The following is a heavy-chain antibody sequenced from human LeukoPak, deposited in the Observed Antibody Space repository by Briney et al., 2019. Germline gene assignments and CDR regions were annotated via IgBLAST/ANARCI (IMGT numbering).Heavy chain of an antibody. CDR2: IYSGGSI. CDR3: VREPPMGRYYYGMDV. D-gene: IGHD3-10*01. CDR1: GFTVSNFY. J-gene: IGHJ6*02. V-gene: IGHV3-66*01. Sequence: PGGSLRLSCAASGFTVSNFYMHWVRQAPGKGPEWVSVIYSGGSIYYADSVKGRFIISRDNSKNTLDLQLNSLRAEDTAVYYCVREPPMGRYYYGMDVWGQGTTVTVS.